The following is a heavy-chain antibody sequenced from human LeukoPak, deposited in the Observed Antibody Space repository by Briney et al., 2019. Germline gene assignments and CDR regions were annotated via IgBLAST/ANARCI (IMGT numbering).Heavy chain of an antibody. V-gene: IGHV3-23*01. CDR2: ISGTGGST. CDR3: AKERRGENVWGSYRDAFDM. J-gene: IGHJ3*02. D-gene: IGHD3-16*02. CDR1: GFTFSSYA. Sequence: PGGSLRLSCAASGFTFSSYAMTWVRQAPGKGLEWVSGISGTGGSTYYADSVKGRFTISRDNSKNTLYLQMNSLRAEDTAVYYCAKERRGENVWGSYRDAFDMWGHGTMVTVSS.